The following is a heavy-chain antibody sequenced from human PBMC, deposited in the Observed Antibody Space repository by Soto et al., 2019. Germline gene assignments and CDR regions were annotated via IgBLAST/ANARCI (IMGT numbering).Heavy chain of an antibody. V-gene: IGHV5-51*03. D-gene: IGHD2-8*01. J-gene: IGHJ3*02. Sequence: PEESLKISWKGSRSRLTNYWIGWVRQMPGKGLEWMGMIYPGDSDIRYSPSFQGQVTISADRSVSTAYLQWNSLKASDTAMYYCAREAPNGRTDALDIWGQRTMVTVSS. CDR1: RSRLTNYW. CDR3: AREAPNGRTDALDI. CDR2: IYPGDSDI.